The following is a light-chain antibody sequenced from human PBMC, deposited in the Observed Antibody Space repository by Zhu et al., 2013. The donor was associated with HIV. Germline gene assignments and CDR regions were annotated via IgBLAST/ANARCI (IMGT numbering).Light chain of an antibody. CDR3: QQYDSYPLT. CDR2: GAS. Sequence: DIQMTQTPSSLSASIGDRVTITCRASQGISNHLAWFQQKPGKAPKSLIYGASNLQSGVPSKISGSGSGTHFTLTISSLQPEDIATYYCQQYDSYPLTFGPGTKVEIK. J-gene: IGKJ3*01. V-gene: IGKV1-16*02. CDR1: QGISNH.